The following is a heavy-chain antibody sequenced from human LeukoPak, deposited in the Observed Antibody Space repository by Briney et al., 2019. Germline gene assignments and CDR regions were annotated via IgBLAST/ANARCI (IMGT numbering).Heavy chain of an antibody. V-gene: IGHV4-39*07. CDR3: ARASVDYTPFYYYYMDV. D-gene: IGHD4-11*01. CDR2: IYYSGST. J-gene: IGHJ6*03. CDR1: GGSISSSSYY. Sequence: PSETLSLTCTVSGGSISSSSYYWGWIRQPPGKGLEWIGSIYYSGSTNYNPSLKSRVTISVDTSKNQFSLKLSSVTAADTAVYYCARASVDYTPFYYYYMDVWGKGTTVTVSS.